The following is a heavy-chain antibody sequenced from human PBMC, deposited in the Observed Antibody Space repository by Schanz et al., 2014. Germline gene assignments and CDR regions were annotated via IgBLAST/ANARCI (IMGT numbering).Heavy chain of an antibody. CDR3: ARGVRVRGIIIDY. CDR2: ISNGGGYI. V-gene: IGHV3-21*01. Sequence: EVQLVESGGGLVKPGGSLRLSCAASGFTFSYYNMNWVRQAPGKGLEWVSSISNGGGYIYYADSLKGRFTISRDNAKNSVYLQMNSLRAEDTAEYYCARGVRVRGIIIDYWGPGTLVTVSS. CDR1: GFTFSYYN. D-gene: IGHD3-10*01. J-gene: IGHJ4*02.